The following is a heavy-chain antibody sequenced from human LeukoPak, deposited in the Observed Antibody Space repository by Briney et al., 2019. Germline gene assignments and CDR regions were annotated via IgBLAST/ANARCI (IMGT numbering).Heavy chain of an antibody. CDR1: GYTFTSYG. CDR2: ISAYNGNT. D-gene: IGHD6-19*01. J-gene: IGHJ4*02. V-gene: IGHV1-18*01. Sequence: ASVKVSCKASGYTFTSYGISWVRQAPGQGLEWMGWISAYNGNTNYAQKLQGRVTMSTDTSTSTAYMELRSLRSEDTAVYYCARGEMTGYSSGWYTYWGQGTLVTVSS. CDR3: ARGEMTGYSSGWYTY.